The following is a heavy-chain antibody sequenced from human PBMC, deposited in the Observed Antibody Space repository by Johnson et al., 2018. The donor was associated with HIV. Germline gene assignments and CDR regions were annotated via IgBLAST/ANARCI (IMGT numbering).Heavy chain of an antibody. CDR2: IGTAGDT. CDR1: GFTFSSYD. D-gene: IGHD5-12*01. J-gene: IGHJ3*02. V-gene: IGHV3-13*01. Sequence: VQLVESGGGLVQPGGSLRLSCAASGFTFSSYDMHWVRQATGKGLEWVSAIGTAGDTYYPGSVKGRFTISRENAKNSLYLQMNSLRAGDTAVYYCAREGVVATITDAFDIWGQGTIVTVSS. CDR3: AREGVVATITDAFDI.